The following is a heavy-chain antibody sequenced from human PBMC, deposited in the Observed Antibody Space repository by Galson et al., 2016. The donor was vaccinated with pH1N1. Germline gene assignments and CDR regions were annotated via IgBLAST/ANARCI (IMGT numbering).Heavy chain of an antibody. CDR2: FTAEDGET. CDR3: ATNSIDYYYYYMDV. Sequence: VKVCCKVSGYLLTELSIFWVRQAPGKGLEWMGGFTAEDGETVYAQKLQGRVTMTEDTSTDTAYMELSSLRYEDTAVYYCATNSIDYYYYYMDVWGKGTTVTVS. D-gene: IGHD4-23*01. V-gene: IGHV1-24*01. CDR1: GYLLTELS. J-gene: IGHJ6*03.